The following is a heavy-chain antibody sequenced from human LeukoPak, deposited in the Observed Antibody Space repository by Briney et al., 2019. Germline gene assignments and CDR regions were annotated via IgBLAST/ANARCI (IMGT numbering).Heavy chain of an antibody. CDR1: GGSISSYY. CDR2: IYYSGST. CDR3: ARGGYYYMDV. Sequence: KASETLSLTCTVSGGSISSYYWSWIRQPPGKGLEWIGYIYYSGSTNYNPSLKSRVTISLDTPKKEFYLKVSSVTAADTAVYYCARGGYYYMDVWGKGTTVTVSS. V-gene: IGHV4-59*01. J-gene: IGHJ6*03.